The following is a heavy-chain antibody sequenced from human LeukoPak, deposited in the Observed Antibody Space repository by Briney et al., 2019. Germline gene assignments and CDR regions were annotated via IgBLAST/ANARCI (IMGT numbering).Heavy chain of an antibody. CDR3: ARTYSGYDRADY. CDR2: IYTSGST. J-gene: IGHJ4*02. Sequence: SETLSLTCTVSGGSISSGSYYWSWIRQPAGKGLEWIGRIYTSGSTNYNPSLKSRVTISVDTSKNQFSLKLSSVTAADTAVYYCARTYSGYDRADYWGQGTLVTVSS. V-gene: IGHV4-61*02. CDR1: GGSISSGSYY. D-gene: IGHD5-12*01.